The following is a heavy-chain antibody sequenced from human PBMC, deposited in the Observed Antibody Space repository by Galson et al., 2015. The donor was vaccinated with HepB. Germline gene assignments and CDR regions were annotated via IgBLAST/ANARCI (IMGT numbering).Heavy chain of an antibody. J-gene: IGHJ4*02. D-gene: IGHD3-10*01. Sequence: SLRLSCAASGFTFSDSYMSWIRQAPGKGLESVSYISTTSRYINYADSVRGRFTISRDNAKNSLFLQMNSLRAEDTAVYYCARDRAGASGSYYRAHWGQGTLVTVSS. V-gene: IGHV3-11*06. CDR3: ARDRAGASGSYYRAH. CDR2: ISTTSRYI. CDR1: GFTFSDSY.